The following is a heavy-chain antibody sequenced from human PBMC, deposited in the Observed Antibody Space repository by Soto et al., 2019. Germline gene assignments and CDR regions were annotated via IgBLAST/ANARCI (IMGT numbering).Heavy chain of an antibody. V-gene: IGHV1-46*01. CDR2: INPSGGST. CDR1: GYTFTSYY. D-gene: IGHD3-3*01. CDR3: ARAESERTIFGVVPRPFDY. J-gene: IGHJ4*02. Sequence: ASVKVSCKASGYTFTSYYMHWVRQAPGQGLEWMGIINPSGGSTSYAQKFQGRVTMTRDTSTSTVYMELSSLRSEDTAVYYCARAESERTIFGVVPRPFDYWGQGTLVTVSS.